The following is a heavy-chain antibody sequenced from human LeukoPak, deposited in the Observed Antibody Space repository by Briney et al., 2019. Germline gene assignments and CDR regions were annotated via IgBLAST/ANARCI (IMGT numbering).Heavy chain of an antibody. Sequence: SETLSLTCTVSGGSISTSNYYWGWIRQPPGKGLEWIGSMFYRGNTYYKPSLQSRVTISIDTSRNQYSLRLTSVTAADTAVYYCASGPTVYDYWGQGTLVTVSS. J-gene: IGHJ4*02. D-gene: IGHD5/OR15-5a*01. V-gene: IGHV4-39*07. CDR3: ASGPTVYDY. CDR2: MFYRGNT. CDR1: GGSISTSNYY.